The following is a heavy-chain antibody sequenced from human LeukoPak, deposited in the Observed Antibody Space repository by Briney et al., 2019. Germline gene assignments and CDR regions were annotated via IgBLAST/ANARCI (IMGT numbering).Heavy chain of an antibody. CDR3: ARAPFGVVISPLDY. CDR1: GYTFTSYG. V-gene: IGHV1-18*01. D-gene: IGHD3-3*01. J-gene: IGHJ4*02. Sequence: EASVEVSCKASGYTFTSYGISWVRQAPGQGLGWMGWISAYNGNTNYAQKLQGRVTMTTDTSTSTAYMELRSLRSDDTAVYYCARAPFGVVISPLDYWGQGTLVTVSS. CDR2: ISAYNGNT.